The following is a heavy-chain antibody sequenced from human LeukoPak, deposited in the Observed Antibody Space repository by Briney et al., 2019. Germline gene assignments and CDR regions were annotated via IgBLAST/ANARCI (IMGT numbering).Heavy chain of an antibody. V-gene: IGHV3-7*01. CDR1: GFTFSSYW. J-gene: IGHJ3*02. D-gene: IGHD3-10*01. Sequence: GSLRLSCAASGFTFSSYWMSWVRQAPGKGLEWVANIKQDGSEEYYVDSVKGRFTISRDNAKNSLYLQMNSLRAEDTAVYYCARDPEKVWFGESHAFDIWGQGTMVTVSS. CDR3: ARDPEKVWFGESHAFDI. CDR2: IKQDGSEE.